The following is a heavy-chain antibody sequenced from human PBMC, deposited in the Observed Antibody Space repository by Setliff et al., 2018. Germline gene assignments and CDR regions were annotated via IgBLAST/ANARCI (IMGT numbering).Heavy chain of an antibody. V-gene: IGHV1-18*01. CDR1: GYTFTNYG. J-gene: IGHJ4*02. CDR2: ISTYSGGT. CDR3: ARGAAAGYYFDY. D-gene: IGHD6-13*01. Sequence: ASVKVSCKASGYTFTNYGFSWVRQAPGQGLEWMGWISTYSGGTNYAQKLQGRVTMTTDTSTSTAYMELRSLRSDDTAVYYCARGAAAGYYFDYWGQGTLVTVSS.